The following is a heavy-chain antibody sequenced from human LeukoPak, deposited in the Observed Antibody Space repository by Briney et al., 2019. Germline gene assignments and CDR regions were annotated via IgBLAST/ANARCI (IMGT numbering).Heavy chain of an antibody. D-gene: IGHD3-9*01. J-gene: IGHJ5*02. CDR3: ARGVLRYFEKYNWFDP. V-gene: IGHV4-34*01. CDR2: INHSGST. CDR1: GGSFSGYY. Sequence: SETLSLTCAVYGGSFSGYYWSWIRQPPGKGLEWIGEINHSGSTNYNPSLKSRVTISVDTSKNQFSLKLSSVTAADTAVHYCARGVLRYFEKYNWFDPWGQGTLVTVSS.